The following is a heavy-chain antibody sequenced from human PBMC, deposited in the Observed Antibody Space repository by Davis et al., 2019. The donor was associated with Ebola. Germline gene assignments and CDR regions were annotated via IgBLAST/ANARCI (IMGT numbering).Heavy chain of an antibody. CDR3: ARGHTYGRWDDWFDP. D-gene: IGHD5-18*01. Sequence: ASVKVSCKASGYTFTSYGISWVRQAPGQGLEWMGWISAYNGNTNYAQKLQGRVTMTTDTSTSTAYMELRSLTSDDTAVYYCARGHTYGRWDDWFDPWGQGTLVTVSS. CDR2: ISAYNGNT. J-gene: IGHJ5*02. V-gene: IGHV1-18*01. CDR1: GYTFTSYG.